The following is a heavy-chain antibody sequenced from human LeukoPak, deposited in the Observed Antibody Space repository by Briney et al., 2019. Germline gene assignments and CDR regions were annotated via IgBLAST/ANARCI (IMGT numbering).Heavy chain of an antibody. D-gene: IGHD5-18*01. CDR3: ARVVDTHFDY. CDR1: GFTFSSHG. CDR2: IKSDGSTT. J-gene: IGHJ4*02. Sequence: GGSLRLSCAASGFTFSSHGMYWVRQAPGKGLVWVSRIKSDGSTTTYADSVKGRFTISRDNAKNTLYLQMNSLRAEDTAVYYCARVVDTHFDYWGQGTLVTVSS. V-gene: IGHV3-74*01.